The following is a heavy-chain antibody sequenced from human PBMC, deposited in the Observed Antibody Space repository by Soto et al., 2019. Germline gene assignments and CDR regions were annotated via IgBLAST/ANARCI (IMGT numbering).Heavy chain of an antibody. D-gene: IGHD3-9*01. J-gene: IGHJ4*02. CDR3: ARGVGSSPPRY. V-gene: IGHV4-59*01. Sequence: QVQLQESGPGQVKPSETLSLTCTISGGSISVYYWSWIRQSPRQGLEWIGYVYDNGRPYYSPSLKSLVTISADTSKNQISLKLTSATAADTAVYYCARGVGSSPPRYWGRGTLVTVSS. CDR2: VYDNGRP. CDR1: GGSISVYY.